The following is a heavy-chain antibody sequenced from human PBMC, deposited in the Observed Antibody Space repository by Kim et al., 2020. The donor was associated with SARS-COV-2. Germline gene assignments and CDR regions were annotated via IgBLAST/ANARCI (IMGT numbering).Heavy chain of an antibody. CDR3: AREQGVAATRYYYYGMDV. CDR1: GFTFSSYG. CDR2: IWYDGSNK. D-gene: IGHD2-15*01. Sequence: GGSLRLSCAASGFTFSSYGMHWVRQAPGKGLEWVAVIWYDGSNKYYADSVKGRFTISRDNSKNTLYLQMNSLRAEDTAVYYCAREQGVAATRYYYYGMDVWGQGTTVTVSS. J-gene: IGHJ6*02. V-gene: IGHV3-33*01.